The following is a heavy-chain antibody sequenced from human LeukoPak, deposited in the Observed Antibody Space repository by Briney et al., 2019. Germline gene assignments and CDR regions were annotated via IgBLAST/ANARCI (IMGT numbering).Heavy chain of an antibody. V-gene: IGHV3-23*01. CDR1: GFTFSNYA. D-gene: IGHD5-18*01. Sequence: PGGSLRLSCAASGFTFSNYAMSWVRQAPGKGLEWVSSISGSGDSTYYTESVKGRFTISRDNSKNTVYLQMNSLRAEDTAVYYCANTRGYSYAYYYYYMDVWGKGTTVTVSS. CDR2: ISGSGDST. J-gene: IGHJ6*03. CDR3: ANTRGYSYAYYYYYMDV.